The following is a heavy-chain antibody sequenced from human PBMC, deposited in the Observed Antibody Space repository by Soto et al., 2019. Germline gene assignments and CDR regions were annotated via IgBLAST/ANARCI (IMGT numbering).Heavy chain of an antibody. CDR1: GFTFSSYA. CDR3: ARQMVRRVSAYTLYY. CDR2: SSGSGGST. J-gene: IGHJ4*02. D-gene: IGHD3-10*01. V-gene: IGHV3-23*01. Sequence: GGSLRLSCPSLGFTFSSYAMSWVRPAPGKGLEWVAASSGSGGSTYNADSVKGRFTITRDNAKNTLYVQMNSLRAEDTAVYYCARQMVRRVSAYTLYYWGQGTLVTVSS.